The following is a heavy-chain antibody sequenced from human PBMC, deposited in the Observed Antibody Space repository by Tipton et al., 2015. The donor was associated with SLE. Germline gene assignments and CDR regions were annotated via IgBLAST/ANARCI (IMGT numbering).Heavy chain of an antibody. D-gene: IGHD6-13*01. CDR2: ISSNSGSI. CDR3: AKGGRSIWSPEH. J-gene: IGHJ1*01. V-gene: IGHV3-9*01. CDR1: GFTFDDYA. Sequence: SLRLSCVGSGFTFDDYAMHWVRQGTGKGLEWVSTISSNSGSIGYADSVKGRFSISRDNAKNSLYLQMNSLRAEDAALYYCAKGGRSIWSPEHWGQGTLVTVSS.